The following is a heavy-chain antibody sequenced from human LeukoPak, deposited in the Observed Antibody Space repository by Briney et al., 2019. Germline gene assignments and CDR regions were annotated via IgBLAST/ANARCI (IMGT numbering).Heavy chain of an antibody. CDR1: GFTFSSYS. V-gene: IGHV3-48*01. J-gene: IGHJ4*02. Sequence: SGGSLRLSCAASGFTFSSYSMNWVRQAPGKGLEWVSHISSSSSTIYYADSVKGRFTISRDNAKNSLYPQMNSLRAEDTAVYYCARAGFTFSDYFGSFFDYWGQGTLVTVSS. CDR2: ISSSSSTI. CDR3: ARAGFTFSDYFGSFFDY. D-gene: IGHD3-10*01.